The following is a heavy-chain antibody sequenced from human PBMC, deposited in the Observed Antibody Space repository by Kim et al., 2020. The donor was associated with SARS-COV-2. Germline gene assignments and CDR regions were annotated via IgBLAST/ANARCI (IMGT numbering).Heavy chain of an antibody. V-gene: IGHV4-39*01. J-gene: IGHJ4*02. Sequence: SETLSLTCTVSGGSISSSSYYWGWIRQPPGKGLEWIGSIYYSGSTYYNPSLKSRVTISVDTSKNQFSLKLSSVTAADTAVYYCAKLYRPGIAAAGLEFDYWGQGTLVTVSS. CDR3: AKLYRPGIAAAGLEFDY. D-gene: IGHD6-13*01. CDR1: GGSISSSSYY. CDR2: IYYSGST.